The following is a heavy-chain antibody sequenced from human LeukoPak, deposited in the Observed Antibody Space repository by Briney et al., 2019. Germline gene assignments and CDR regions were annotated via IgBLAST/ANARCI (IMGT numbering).Heavy chain of an antibody. CDR3: TRVADYSSWATIDY. V-gene: IGHV3-21*01. J-gene: IGHJ4*02. Sequence: GGSLRLSCAASGFTFSSYNMNWVRQAPGKGLEWVSSITSTGSYTFYADSVKGRFTISRDNAKNSLDLQMNSLRAEDTAVYYCTRVADYSSWATIDYWGQGTLVTVSS. CDR1: GFTFSSYN. CDR2: ITSTGSYT. D-gene: IGHD6-6*01.